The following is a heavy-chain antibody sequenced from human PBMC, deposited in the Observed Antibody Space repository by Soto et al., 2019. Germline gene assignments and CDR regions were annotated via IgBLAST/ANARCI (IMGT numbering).Heavy chain of an antibody. CDR3: ARGDYYGSGSDFDY. V-gene: IGHV3-48*01. J-gene: IGHJ4*02. Sequence: EVQLVESGGGLVQPGGSLRLSCAASGFTFSSYGMNWVRQAPGKGLEWVSYISTRSSPIYYADSVKGRFTISRHNAKNSLYLQMNSLTAEDTAVYYCARGDYYGSGSDFDYWGQGTLVTVSS. CDR1: GFTFSSYG. D-gene: IGHD3-10*01. CDR2: ISTRSSPI.